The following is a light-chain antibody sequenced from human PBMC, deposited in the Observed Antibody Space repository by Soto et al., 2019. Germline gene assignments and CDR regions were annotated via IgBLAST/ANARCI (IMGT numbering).Light chain of an antibody. J-gene: IGKJ2*01. CDR2: KVS. V-gene: IGKV2-30*02. CDR1: QSLVHSDGNTY. Sequence: DVVMTQSPLSLPVTLGQPASISCRSSQSLVHSDGNTYLNWFQQRPGQSPRRLIYKVSNRDSGGPDRFSGSGSGTDFTLKISRVEAEDVGVYYCRQGTHWPPYTFGQATKLEIK. CDR3: RQGTHWPPYT.